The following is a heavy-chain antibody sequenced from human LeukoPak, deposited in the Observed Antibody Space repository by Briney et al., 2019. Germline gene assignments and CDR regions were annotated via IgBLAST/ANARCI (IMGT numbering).Heavy chain of an antibody. J-gene: IGHJ4*02. V-gene: IGHV3-30*04. D-gene: IGHD1-26*01. CDR2: ISHDGSNK. Sequence: SGGSLRLSCAASGFTFSSYAMHWVRQAPGKGLEWVAVISHDGSNKYYADSVKGRFTISRDNSKNTLYLQMNSLRAEDTAVYYCARDRGVGATNLIDYWGQGTLVTVS. CDR1: GFTFSSYA. CDR3: ARDRGVGATNLIDY.